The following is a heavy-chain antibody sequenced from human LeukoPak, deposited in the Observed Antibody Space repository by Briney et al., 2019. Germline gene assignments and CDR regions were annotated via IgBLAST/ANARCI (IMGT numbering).Heavy chain of an antibody. CDR3: AKGSTSGYDLFDY. CDR2: ISGSGGST. J-gene: IGHJ4*02. Sequence: GGSLRLSCAASGFTSSSYAMSWVRQAPGKGLEWVSAISGSGGSTYYADSVKGRFTISRDNSKNTLYLQMNSLRAEDTAVYYCAKGSTSGYDLFDYWGQGTLVTVSS. CDR1: GFTSSSYA. D-gene: IGHD5-12*01. V-gene: IGHV3-23*01.